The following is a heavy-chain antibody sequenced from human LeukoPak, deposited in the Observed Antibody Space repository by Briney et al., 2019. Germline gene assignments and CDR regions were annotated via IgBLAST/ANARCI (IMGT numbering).Heavy chain of an antibody. V-gene: IGHV4-39*07. CDR1: GGSISSSPYF. J-gene: IGHJ3*02. Sequence: SETLSLTCTVSGGSISSSPYFWGWIRQPPGKGLEWIGSIYYSGSTHYNPSLKNRITISVDTSKNQFSLKLSSVTAADTAVYYCARRSGTYHAFDIWGQGTMVTVSS. CDR2: IYYSGST. CDR3: ARRSGTYHAFDI. D-gene: IGHD1-26*01.